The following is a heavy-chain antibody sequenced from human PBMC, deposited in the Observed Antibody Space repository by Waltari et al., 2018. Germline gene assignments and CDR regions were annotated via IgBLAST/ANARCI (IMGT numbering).Heavy chain of an antibody. J-gene: IGHJ4*02. D-gene: IGHD1-1*01. V-gene: IGHV3-20*04. CDR1: GFTFHDYG. CDR3: VRGSTGIIFDY. Sequence: EVQLVESGGGVVGPGGSLRLSCAVFGFTFHDYGMTWVRQVPGRGLEWGSGINWNGGRTRYTESVKGRFTISRDNAKNSLYLQMNSLRAEDTALYYCVRGSTGIIFDYWGQGTLVTVSS. CDR2: INWNGGRT.